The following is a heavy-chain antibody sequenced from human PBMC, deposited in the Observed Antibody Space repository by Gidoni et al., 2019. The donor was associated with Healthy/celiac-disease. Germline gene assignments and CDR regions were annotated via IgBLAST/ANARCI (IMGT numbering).Heavy chain of an antibody. D-gene: IGHD3-10*01. V-gene: IGHV1-2*06. J-gene: IGHJ4*02. CDR2: IHPNSGGT. CDR1: GYTFTGYY. CDR3: ARGPSYYGAGGALDY. Sequence: QVQLVQSGAEVKKPWASVKVSCKASGYTFTGYYMPWVRPAAGPGLEWMGRIHPNSGGTNDEQKFQGRVTMTRDTSISTAYMELSRLRADDTAVYYCARGPSYYGAGGALDYWGQGTLVTVSS.